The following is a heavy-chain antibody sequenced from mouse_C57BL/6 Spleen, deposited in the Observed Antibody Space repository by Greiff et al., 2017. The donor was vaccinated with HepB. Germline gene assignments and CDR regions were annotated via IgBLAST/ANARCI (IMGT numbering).Heavy chain of an antibody. J-gene: IGHJ2*01. V-gene: IGHV6-3*01. D-gene: IGHD6-1*01. CDR2: IRLKSDNYAT. Sequence: VQLKESGGGLVQPGGSMKLSCVASGFTFSNYWMNWVRQSPEKGLEWVAQIRLKSDNYATHYAESVKGRFTISRDDSKSSVYLQMNNLRAEDTGIYYCTSAYFDYWGQGTTLTVSS. CDR1: GFTFSNYW. CDR3: TSAYFDY.